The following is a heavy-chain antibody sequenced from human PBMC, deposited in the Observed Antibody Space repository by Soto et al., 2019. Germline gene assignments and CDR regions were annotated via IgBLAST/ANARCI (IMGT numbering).Heavy chain of an antibody. CDR2: ISSSGSTI. Sequence: GGSLRLSCAASGFTFSSYEMNWVRQAPGKGLEWVSYISSSGSTIYYADSVKGRFTISRDNAKNSLYLQMNSLRAEDTAVYYCARERETLWFGELLYGMDVWGQGTTVTGSS. D-gene: IGHD3-10*01. V-gene: IGHV3-48*03. CDR3: ARERETLWFGELLYGMDV. CDR1: GFTFSSYE. J-gene: IGHJ6*02.